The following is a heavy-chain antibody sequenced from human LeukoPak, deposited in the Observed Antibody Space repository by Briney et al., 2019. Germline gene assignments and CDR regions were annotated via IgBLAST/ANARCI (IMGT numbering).Heavy chain of an antibody. Sequence: ASVKVSCKASGYTFTSDYMHWVRQAPGRGLEWMGIINPSGSSTSYAQKFQGRVTMTRDMSTSTVYMELSSLRSEDTAVYYCARIGQYDSSGHDAFDIWGQGTMVTVSS. CDR3: ARIGQYDSSGHDAFDI. J-gene: IGHJ3*02. CDR2: INPSGSST. D-gene: IGHD3-22*01. V-gene: IGHV1-46*01. CDR1: GYTFTSDY.